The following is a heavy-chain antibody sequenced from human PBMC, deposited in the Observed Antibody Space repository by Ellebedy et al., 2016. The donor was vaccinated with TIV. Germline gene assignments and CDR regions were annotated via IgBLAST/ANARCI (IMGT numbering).Heavy chain of an antibody. V-gene: IGHV4-39*01. J-gene: IGHJ4*02. Sequence: MPGGSLRLSCTVSGGSISSSSYYWGWIRQPPGKGLEWIGSIYYSGSTYYNPSLKSRVTISVDTSKNQFSLKQSSVTAADTAVYYCASEVARDYFDYWGQGTLVTVSS. D-gene: IGHD2-15*01. CDR2: IYYSGST. CDR3: ASEVARDYFDY. CDR1: GGSISSSSYY.